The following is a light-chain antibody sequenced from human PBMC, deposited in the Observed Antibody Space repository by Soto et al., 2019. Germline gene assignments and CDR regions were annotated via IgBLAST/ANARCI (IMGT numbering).Light chain of an antibody. CDR3: QQYGGSPAIT. V-gene: IGKV3-20*01. CDR2: GAS. J-gene: IGKJ5*01. CDR1: QRVSSGY. Sequence: EIVLTQSPVTLSVSPGERATLSCRASQRVSSGYVAWYQQKPGQAPRLLIYGASSRATGIPDRFRASASGTDFTLTISRLEPEDFAVYFCQQYGGSPAITFGQGTRLEI.